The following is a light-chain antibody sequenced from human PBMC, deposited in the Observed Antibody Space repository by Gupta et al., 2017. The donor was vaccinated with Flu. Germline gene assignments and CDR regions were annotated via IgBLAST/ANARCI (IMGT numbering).Light chain of an antibody. CDR3: SSYTSSRTNV. CDR1: SSDVGGYNY. J-gene: IGLJ1*01. CDR2: DVT. V-gene: IGLV2-14*01. Sequence: QSALTQPASVSGSPGQSITISCTGTSSDVGGYNYVSRYQQHPDKAPKLMIYDVTNRPSGVSNRFSGSKSGNTASLIISGLQAEDEADYYCSSYTSSRTNVFGTGTKVTVL.